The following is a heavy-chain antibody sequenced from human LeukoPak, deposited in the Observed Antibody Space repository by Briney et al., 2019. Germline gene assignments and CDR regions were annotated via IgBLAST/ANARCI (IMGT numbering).Heavy chain of an antibody. V-gene: IGHV4-30-2*01. CDR1: GGSISSGGYY. J-gene: IGHJ5*02. CDR2: IYHSGST. D-gene: IGHD6-13*01. Sequence: NTSETLSLTCTVSGGSISSGGYYWSWIRQPPGKGLEWIGYIYHSGSTYYNPSLKSRVTISVDRSKNQFSLKLSSVTAADTAVYYCARERHIPERIAPTGPPPGDWFDPWGQGTLVTVSS. CDR3: ARERHIPERIAPTGPPPGDWFDP.